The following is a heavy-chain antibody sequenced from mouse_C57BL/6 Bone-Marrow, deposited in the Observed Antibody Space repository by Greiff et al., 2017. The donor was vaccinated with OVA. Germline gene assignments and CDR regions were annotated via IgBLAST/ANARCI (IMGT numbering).Heavy chain of an antibody. D-gene: IGHD2-14*01. CDR3: VRDGYSWFAY. V-gene: IGHV10-3*01. J-gene: IGHJ3*01. Sequence: EVKLVESGGGLVQPKGSLKLSCAASGFTFNTYAMHWVRQAPGQGLEWVARIRSKSSNDATYYADSVKDRFTISRDDSQSVLYLQMNNLRTEDTAMYYCVRDGYSWFAYWGQGTLVTVSA. CDR1: GFTFNTYA. CDR2: IRSKSSNDAT.